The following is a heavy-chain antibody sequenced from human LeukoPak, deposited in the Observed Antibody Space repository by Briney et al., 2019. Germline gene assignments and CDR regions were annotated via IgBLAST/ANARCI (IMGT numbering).Heavy chain of an antibody. D-gene: IGHD2-2*01. CDR3: ARGSYVPAASPFDY. CDR2: MNANSGNT. V-gene: IGHV1-8*01. CDR1: GYTFTSYD. Sequence: ASGTLSCTATGYTFTSYDINWVRQATGHGLEWMGWMNANSGNTGYAQKFQGRVTMTRNTSISTAYMELSSLRSEDTAVYYCARGSYVPAASPFDYWGQGTLVTVSS. J-gene: IGHJ4*02.